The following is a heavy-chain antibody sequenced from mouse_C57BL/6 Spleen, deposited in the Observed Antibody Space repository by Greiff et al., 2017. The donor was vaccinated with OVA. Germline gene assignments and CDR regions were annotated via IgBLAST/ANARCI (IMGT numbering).Heavy chain of an antibody. CDR2: IYPRDGST. Sequence: VKLVESDAELVKPGASVKISCTVSGYTFTDHTIHWMKQRPEQGLEWIGSIYPRDGSTKYNEKFKGKATFTADKSSSTAYMQLNSLTSEDSAVYFGARRTVGATRGYYFDDWGQGTTLTVSS. CDR3: ARRTVGATRGYYFDD. CDR1: GYTFTDHT. D-gene: IGHD1-1*01. J-gene: IGHJ2*01. V-gene: IGHV1-78*01.